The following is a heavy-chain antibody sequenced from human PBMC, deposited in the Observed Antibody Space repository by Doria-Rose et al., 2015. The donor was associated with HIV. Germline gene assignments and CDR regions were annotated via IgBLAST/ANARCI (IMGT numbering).Heavy chain of an antibody. CDR1: GGSFSGYY. Sequence: QWGAGLLKPSETLSLTCAVYGGSFSGYYWSWIRLSPGKGLQWIGEINHSGNSNYNPSLNSRVTVSVDTSKNQFSLKLRSVTAADTAVYYCARRPPYSSSWKYWGQGTLVIVSS. D-gene: IGHD6-13*01. V-gene: IGHV4-34*01. CDR3: ARRPPYSSSWKY. CDR2: INHSGNS. J-gene: IGHJ4*02.